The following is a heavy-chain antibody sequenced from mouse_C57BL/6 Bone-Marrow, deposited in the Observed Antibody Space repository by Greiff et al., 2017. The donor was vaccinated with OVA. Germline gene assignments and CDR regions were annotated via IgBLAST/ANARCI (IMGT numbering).Heavy chain of an antibody. J-gene: IGHJ3*01. V-gene: IGHV5-17*01. D-gene: IGHD1-1*01. CDR2: ISSGSSTI. Sequence: EVQLVESGGGLVKPGGSLKLSCAASGFTFSDYGMHWVRQAPEKGLEWVAYISSGSSTIYYADTVKGRFTISRDNAKNTLFLQMTSLRSEDTAMYYCARPHYYGSSYQFAYWGQGTLVTVSA. CDR1: GFTFSDYG. CDR3: ARPHYYGSSYQFAY.